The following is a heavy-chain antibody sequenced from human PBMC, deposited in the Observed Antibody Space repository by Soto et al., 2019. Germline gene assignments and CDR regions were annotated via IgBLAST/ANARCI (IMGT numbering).Heavy chain of an antibody. V-gene: IGHV1-18*01. CDR1: GYTFTSYG. Sequence: ASVKVSCKASGYTFTSYGIIWVRQAPGQGLEWMGRISAYNGNTNYEQKHKGRVTMTTNTSTSTANMEMRSLRSDDTAVYYCARPGYYDSSGYKRGNAFDIWG. CDR3: ARPGYYDSSGYKRGNAFDI. J-gene: IGHJ3*02. D-gene: IGHD3-22*01. CDR2: ISAYNGNT.